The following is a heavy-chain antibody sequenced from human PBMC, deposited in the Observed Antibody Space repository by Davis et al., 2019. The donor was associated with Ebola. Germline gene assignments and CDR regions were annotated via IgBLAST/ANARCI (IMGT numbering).Heavy chain of an antibody. CDR3: TRGENDGSGNYVGDY. V-gene: IGHV1-46*01. CDR1: FTSYY. Sequence: AASVHVSCKASFTSYYVHWVRQAPAQGLEWMGIINPGDGTTNYAQKFQGRVTMTRDTAANTIYMELNSLRFEDTAVYYCTRGENDGSGNYVGDYWGQGTLVTVSS. J-gene: IGHJ4*02. D-gene: IGHD3-10*01. CDR2: INPGDGTT.